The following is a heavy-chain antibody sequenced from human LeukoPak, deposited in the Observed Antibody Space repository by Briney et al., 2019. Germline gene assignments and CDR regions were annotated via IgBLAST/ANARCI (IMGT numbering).Heavy chain of an antibody. J-gene: IGHJ4*02. Sequence: ASVKVSCKASGYTFTSYDINWVRQATGQELEWMGWMNPNSGNTGYARKFQGRVTMTRSTSISTAYMELSTLRSEDTAVYYCARGSRVAVTGNSPYSLLGGYWGQGTLVTVSS. D-gene: IGHD6-19*01. CDR1: GYTFTSYD. V-gene: IGHV1-8*01. CDR2: MNPNSGNT. CDR3: ARGSRVAVTGNSPYSLLGGY.